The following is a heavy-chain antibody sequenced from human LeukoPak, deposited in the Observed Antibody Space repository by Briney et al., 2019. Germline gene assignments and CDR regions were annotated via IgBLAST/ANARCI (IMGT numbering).Heavy chain of an antibody. V-gene: IGHV3-30*18. J-gene: IGHJ4*02. Sequence: GGSLRLSCAASGFTFRTYWMSWVRQAPGKGLEWVAIISYDGSNEYYADSVKGRFTISRDNSKNTLFLQINSLRAEDTAVYYCAKVRVVFNWNYAYYFDSWGQGTLVTVSS. CDR1: GFTFRTYW. CDR2: ISYDGSNE. CDR3: AKVRVVFNWNYAYYFDS. D-gene: IGHD1-7*01.